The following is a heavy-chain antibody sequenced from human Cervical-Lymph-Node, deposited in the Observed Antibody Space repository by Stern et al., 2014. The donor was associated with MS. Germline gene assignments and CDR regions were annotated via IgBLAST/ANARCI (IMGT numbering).Heavy chain of an antibody. CDR2: IDYSGST. V-gene: IGHV4-59*01. CDR3: ARALRNAYTWFDP. Sequence: QLQLQESGPGLVKPSETLSLTCTVSGGSIYNYYWTWILQPPGKGLEWIGHIDYSGSTNYNPSLESRVTMSVDSSKNEFSLILTSVTAADTAVYYCARALRNAYTWFDPWGQGTLVTVSS. J-gene: IGHJ5*01. CDR1: GGSIYNYY.